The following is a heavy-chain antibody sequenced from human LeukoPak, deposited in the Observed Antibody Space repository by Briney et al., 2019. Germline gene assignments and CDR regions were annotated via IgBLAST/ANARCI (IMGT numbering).Heavy chain of an antibody. CDR2: IYSAGNT. Sequence: GGSLRLSCTVYGFTVSSNSMSWVRQAPGKGPEWVSFIYSAGNTHYSDSVKGRFTISIDNSKNTLYLQMNSLRAEDTAVYYCARRAGAYSHPYDYWGQGTLVTVSS. V-gene: IGHV3-53*01. CDR1: GFTVSSNS. J-gene: IGHJ4*02. CDR3: ARRAGAYSHPYDY. D-gene: IGHD4/OR15-4a*01.